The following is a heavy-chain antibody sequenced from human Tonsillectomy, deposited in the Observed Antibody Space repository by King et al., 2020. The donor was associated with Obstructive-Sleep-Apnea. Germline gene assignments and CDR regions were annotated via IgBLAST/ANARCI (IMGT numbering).Heavy chain of an antibody. D-gene: IGHD6-19*01. Sequence: VQLVESGGGLVQPGRSLRLSCAASGFSFDDYAMHWVRQAPGKGLEWVSGISWNCGSIGYADSVKGRFTISRDNAKNSLYLQMNSLRVEDTALYYCAKDNSSGWYRGLDYWGQGTLVTVSS. CDR2: ISWNCGSI. CDR1: GFSFDDYA. J-gene: IGHJ4*02. V-gene: IGHV3-9*01. CDR3: AKDNSSGWYRGLDY.